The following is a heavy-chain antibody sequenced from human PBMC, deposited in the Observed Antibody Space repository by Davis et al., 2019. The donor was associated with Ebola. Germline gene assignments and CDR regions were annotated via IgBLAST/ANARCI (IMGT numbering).Heavy chain of an antibody. Sequence: SLKISCAASGFTFDDYAMHWVRQAPGKGLEWVSGISWNSGSIGYADSVKGRFTISRDNAKNSLYLQMNSLRAEDTALYYCAKDIGGNYYYGMDVWGQGTTVTVSS. J-gene: IGHJ6*02. CDR2: ISWNSGSI. CDR1: GFTFDDYA. CDR3: AKDIGGNYYYGMDV. D-gene: IGHD1-14*01. V-gene: IGHV3-9*01.